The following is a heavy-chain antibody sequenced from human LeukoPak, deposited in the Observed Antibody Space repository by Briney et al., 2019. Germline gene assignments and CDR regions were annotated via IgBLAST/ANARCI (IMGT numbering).Heavy chain of an antibody. V-gene: IGHV3-23*01. J-gene: IGHJ5*02. CDR1: GFTFSSYA. D-gene: IGHD4-17*01. CDR2: VSGSGGST. Sequence: GGSLRLSCAASGFTFSSYAMSWVRQAPGKGLEWVSAVSGSGGSTYYADSVKGRFTISRDNSKNTLYLQMNSLRAEDTAVHYCAKAYYGDYLDPWGQGTLVTVSS. CDR3: AKAYYGDYLDP.